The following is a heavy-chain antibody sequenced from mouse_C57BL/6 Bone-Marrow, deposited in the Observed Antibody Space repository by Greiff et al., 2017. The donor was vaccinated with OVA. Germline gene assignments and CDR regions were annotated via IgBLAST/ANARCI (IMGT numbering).Heavy chain of an antibody. CDR1: GYTFTSYG. CDR2: IYPRSGNT. CDR3: ARVGMVTPGIAY. D-gene: IGHD2-2*01. V-gene: IGHV1-81*01. J-gene: IGHJ3*01. Sequence: QVQLQQSGAELARPGASVKLSCKASGYTFTSYGISWVKQRTGQGLEWIGEIYPRSGNTYYNEKFKGKATLTADKSSSTAYMELRSLTSEDSAVYFCARVGMVTPGIAYWGQGTLVTVSA.